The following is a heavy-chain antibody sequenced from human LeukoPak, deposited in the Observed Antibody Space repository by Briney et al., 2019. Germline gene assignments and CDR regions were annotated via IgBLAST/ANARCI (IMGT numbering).Heavy chain of an antibody. V-gene: IGHV1-8*01. J-gene: IGHJ4*02. Sequence: ASVKVSCKASGYTFTSYDINRVRQATGQGLEWMGWMNPNSGNTGYARKFQGRVTMTRNTSISTAYMELSSLRSDDTAVYYCARVRKIYDSSGYYYTHDYWGQGTLVTVSS. D-gene: IGHD3-22*01. CDR1: GYTFTSYD. CDR2: MNPNSGNT. CDR3: ARVRKIYDSSGYYYTHDY.